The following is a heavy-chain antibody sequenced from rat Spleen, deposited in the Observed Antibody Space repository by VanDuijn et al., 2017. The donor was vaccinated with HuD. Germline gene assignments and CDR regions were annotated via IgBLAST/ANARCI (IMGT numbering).Heavy chain of an antibody. D-gene: IGHD1-1*01. V-gene: IGHV5-31*01. CDR2: ITNTGGST. Sequence: EVQLVESGGGLVQPGRSLKLSCVASGFTFNNYWMTWIRQAPGKGLEWVASITNTGGSTYYPDSVKGRFTISRDNAKSTLYLQMNSLRSEDTATYFCTRYREYYSGDRNYFDYWGQGVMVTVSS. CDR3: TRYREYYSGDRNYFDY. J-gene: IGHJ2*01. CDR1: GFTFNNYW.